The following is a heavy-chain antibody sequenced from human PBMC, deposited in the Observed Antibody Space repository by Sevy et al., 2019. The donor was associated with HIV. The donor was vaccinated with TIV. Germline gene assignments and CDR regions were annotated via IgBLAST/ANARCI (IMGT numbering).Heavy chain of an antibody. J-gene: IGHJ4*02. CDR2: IRQDGGEI. Sequence: GGSLRLSCAASGFTFRTYAMSWVRQAPGKGLEWVANIRQDGGEIYYSDSVKGRFTISRDNAKESLFLQMTNLKVEDSGIYYCARRFFDVWGQGVLVTVSS. CDR3: ARRFFDV. D-gene: IGHD3-16*01. V-gene: IGHV3-7*01. CDR1: GFTFRTYA.